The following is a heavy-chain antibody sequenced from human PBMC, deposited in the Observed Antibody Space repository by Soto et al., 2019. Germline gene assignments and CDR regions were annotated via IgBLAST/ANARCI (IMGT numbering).Heavy chain of an antibody. CDR1: GFTFSSYD. CDR3: ARGYTAGSSRGGYFDY. V-gene: IGHV3-48*03. Sequence: HPGGSLRLSCVASGFTFSSYDMNWVRQAPGKGPEWVSHISGSGTTIYYADSVRGRFTISRDNAKNSLYLQMNSLRAEDRAIYYCARGYTAGSSRGGYFDYWGQGTLVTVSS. J-gene: IGHJ4*02. CDR2: ISGSGTTI. D-gene: IGHD2-2*02.